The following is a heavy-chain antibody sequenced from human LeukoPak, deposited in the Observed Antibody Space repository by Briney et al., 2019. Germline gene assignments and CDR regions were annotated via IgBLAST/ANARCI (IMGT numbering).Heavy chain of an antibody. D-gene: IGHD3-10*01. J-gene: IGHJ4*02. CDR1: GYTFTSYY. Sequence: ASVKVSCKASGYTFTSYYXXWVRQAPGQGLXXMGIINPSGXSTSYXXXFQGRVTXTRDTSTSTVYMELSSLRSEDTAVYYCARDHGSGSYGYWGQGTLVTVSS. CDR2: INPSGXST. CDR3: ARDHGSGSYGY. V-gene: IGHV1-46*01.